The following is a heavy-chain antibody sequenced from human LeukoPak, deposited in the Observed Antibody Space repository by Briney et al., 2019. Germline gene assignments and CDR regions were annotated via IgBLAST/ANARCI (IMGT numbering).Heavy chain of an antibody. D-gene: IGHD1-26*01. CDR3: AREMAHISGRAFDI. Sequence: GSLRLSCAASGFTFSSYWMHWVRQTPGEGLVWVSRIISDDSSTTYADSVKGRFSISRDNAKNTLYLQMNSLRVEDTAVYYCAREMAHISGRAFDIWGQGIKVTVSS. CDR2: IISDDSST. CDR1: GFTFSSYW. V-gene: IGHV3-74*01. J-gene: IGHJ3*02.